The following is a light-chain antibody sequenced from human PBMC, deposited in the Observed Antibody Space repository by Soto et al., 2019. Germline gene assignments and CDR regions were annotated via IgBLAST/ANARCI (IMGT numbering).Light chain of an antibody. CDR2: EVS. V-gene: IGLV2-8*01. J-gene: IGLJ2*01. CDR3: QSHDTKLDSVV. Sequence: QSALTQPPSASGSSGQSVTISCAGTSSDVGGYNSVSWYQQYPGKVPKLIIYEVSKRPSGVPDRFSGSKSGNTASLTVSGLQADDEADYYCQSHDTKLDSVVFGGGTKLTVL. CDR1: SSDVGGYNS.